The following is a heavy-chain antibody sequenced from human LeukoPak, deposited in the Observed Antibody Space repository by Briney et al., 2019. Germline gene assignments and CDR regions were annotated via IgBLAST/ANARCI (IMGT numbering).Heavy chain of an antibody. V-gene: IGHV1-18*01. D-gene: IGHD3-3*01. CDR3: GRDQGSRHYPRYFDL. CDR2: ISPCTGDT. CDR1: GYTFTAYG. Sequence: ASVKVSCKASGYTFTAYGISWLRQAPGQRPEWLAWISPCTGDTKYAEALGGRLTVTRDTSTTTVFMQLRSLRSDDTALYFCGRDQGSRHYPRYFDLWGRGTLVTVAS. J-gene: IGHJ2*01.